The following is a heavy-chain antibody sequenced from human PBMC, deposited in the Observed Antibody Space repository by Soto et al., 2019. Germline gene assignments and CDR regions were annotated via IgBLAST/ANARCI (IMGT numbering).Heavy chain of an antibody. J-gene: IGHJ5*02. D-gene: IGHD3-3*01. CDR3: AKGDFWSGYHH. CDR1: GFTFSSYG. CDR2: ISYDGSNK. V-gene: IGHV3-30*18. Sequence: GGSLRLSCAASGFTFSSYGMHWVRQAPGKGLEWVAVISYDGSNKYYADSVKGRFTISRDNSKNTLYLQMNSLRAEDTAVYYCAKGDFWSGYHHWGQGTLVTVSS.